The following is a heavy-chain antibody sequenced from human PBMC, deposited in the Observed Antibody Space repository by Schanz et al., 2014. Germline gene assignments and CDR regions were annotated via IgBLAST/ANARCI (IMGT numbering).Heavy chain of an antibody. CDR3: ARDRGHGDLPGDI. V-gene: IGHV4-31*03. D-gene: IGHD4-17*01. CDR1: GDSISSGGYY. Sequence: QVQLQESGPGLVKPSQTLSLTCTVSGDSISSGGYYWSWIRQHPGKGLEWIGFISYSGSTYYNPSLKRRVTISVDTAKNQFSRNLSSATAADTAVYYCARDRGHGDLPGDIWGQGTMVTVSS. CDR2: ISYSGST. J-gene: IGHJ3*02.